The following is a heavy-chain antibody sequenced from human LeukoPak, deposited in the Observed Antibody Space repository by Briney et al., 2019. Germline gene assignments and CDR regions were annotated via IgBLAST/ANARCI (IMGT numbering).Heavy chain of an antibody. CDR2: IIPIFGTA. D-gene: IGHD6-6*01. Sequence: VASVKVSCKSSGGTFSSYVISWVRQAPGQGLEWMGGIIPIFGTAKYAQKFQGRVTITADKSTSSAYMELSSLRSEDTAVYYCATRAADVPTRPAYYYYYMDVWGKGTTVTVSS. CDR1: GGTFSSYV. J-gene: IGHJ6*03. CDR3: ATRAADVPTRPAYYYYYMDV. V-gene: IGHV1-69*06.